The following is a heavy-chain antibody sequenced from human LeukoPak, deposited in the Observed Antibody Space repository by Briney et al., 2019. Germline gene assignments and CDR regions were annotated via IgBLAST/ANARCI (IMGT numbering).Heavy chain of an antibody. CDR1: GGSISSGGYY. D-gene: IGHD6-13*01. V-gene: IGHV4-31*03. J-gene: IGHJ5*02. Sequence: SQTLSLTCTVPGGSISSGGYYWSRIRQHPGKGLEWIGYIYYSGSTYYNPSLKSRVTISVDTSKNQFSLKLSSVTAADTAVYYWARSSSWYYNWFDPWGQGTLVTVSS. CDR3: ARSSSWYYNWFDP. CDR2: IYYSGST.